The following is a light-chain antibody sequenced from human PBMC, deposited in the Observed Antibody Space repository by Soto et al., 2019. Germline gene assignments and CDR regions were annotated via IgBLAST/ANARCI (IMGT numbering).Light chain of an antibody. CDR3: SSYTSSSTYVV. V-gene: IGLV2-14*01. Sequence: QSALTQPASVSGSPGQSITISCTGTSSDVGGYIYVSWYQQHPGKAAKLMIYVVSNRPSGISNRFSGSKSGNTASLTISGLQAEDEADYYCSSYTSSSTYVVFGGGTKLTVL. CDR1: SSDVGGYIY. CDR2: VVS. J-gene: IGLJ2*01.